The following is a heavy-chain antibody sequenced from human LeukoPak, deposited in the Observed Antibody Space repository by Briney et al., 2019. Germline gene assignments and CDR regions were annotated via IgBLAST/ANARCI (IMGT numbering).Heavy chain of an antibody. D-gene: IGHD6-13*01. CDR3: ARLRVRYSSSWSYYYYYMDV. CDR1: GGSFSGYY. V-gene: IGHV4-34*01. CDR2: INHSGST. Sequence: PSETLSLTCAVYGGSFSGYYWSWIRQPPGKGLEWIGEINHSGSTNYNPSLKSRVTISVDTSKNQFSLKLSSVTAADTAVYYCARLRVRYSSSWSYYYYYMDVWGKGTTVTVSS. J-gene: IGHJ6*03.